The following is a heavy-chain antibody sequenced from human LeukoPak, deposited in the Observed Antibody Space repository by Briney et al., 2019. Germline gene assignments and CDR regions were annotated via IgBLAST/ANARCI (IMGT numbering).Heavy chain of an antibody. CDR3: ARTPSIVGYTSRELGHWYFDL. CDR1: GFTFSSYS. CDR2: ISGSSSYI. J-gene: IGHJ2*01. Sequence: GRSLRLSCAASGFTFSSYSMNWVRQAPGKGLEWLSSISGSSSYIYYADSVKGRFTISRDNARNSLYLQMKSLRAEDTAVYYCARTPSIVGYTSRELGHWYFDLWGRGTPVTVSS. V-gene: IGHV3-21*01. D-gene: IGHD6-13*01.